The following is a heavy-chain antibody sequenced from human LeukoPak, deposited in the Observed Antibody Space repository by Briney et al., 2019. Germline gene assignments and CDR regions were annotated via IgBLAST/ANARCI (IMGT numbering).Heavy chain of an antibody. Sequence: SETLSLTCAVYGGSFSGYYWSWIRQPPGKGLEWIGEINHSGSTNCNPSLKSRVTISVDTSKNQFSLKLSSVTAADTAVYYCARASMVRGRNWFDPWGQGTQVTVSS. D-gene: IGHD3-10*01. J-gene: IGHJ5*02. CDR3: ARASMVRGRNWFDP. V-gene: IGHV4-34*01. CDR2: INHSGST. CDR1: GGSFSGYY.